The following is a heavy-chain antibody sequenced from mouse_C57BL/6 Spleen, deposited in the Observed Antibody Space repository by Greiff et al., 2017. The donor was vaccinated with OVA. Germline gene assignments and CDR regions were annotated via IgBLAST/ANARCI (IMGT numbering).Heavy chain of an antibody. V-gene: IGHV1-82*01. CDR3: ARKANSLDY. J-gene: IGHJ2*01. CDR2: IYPGDGDT. CDR1: GYAFSSSW. Sequence: QVQLKESGPELVKPGASVKISCKASGYAFSSSWMSWVKQRPGKGLEWIGRIYPGDGDTNYNGKFKGKATLTADKSSSTAYMQLSSLTSEDSAVYFCARKANSLDYWGQGTTLTVSS. D-gene: IGHD3-2*02.